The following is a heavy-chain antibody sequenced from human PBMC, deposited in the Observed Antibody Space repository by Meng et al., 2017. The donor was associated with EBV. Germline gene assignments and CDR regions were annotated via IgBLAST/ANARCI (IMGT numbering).Heavy chain of an antibody. CDR3: VRGPPVGVPGPGDY. CDR2: INVGVGYT. CDR1: GYAFTSYI. V-gene: IGHV1-3*01. D-gene: IGHD2-21*01. Sequence: QVQLVQSGAEVKNPGASVKVSCKASGYAFTSYILHWVRQASGQGLEWMGWINVGVGYTKYSQKFQGRVTISSDTSATTGYMELSSLRSEDTAVYYCVRGPPVGVPGPGDYWGQGTLVTVSS. J-gene: IGHJ4*02.